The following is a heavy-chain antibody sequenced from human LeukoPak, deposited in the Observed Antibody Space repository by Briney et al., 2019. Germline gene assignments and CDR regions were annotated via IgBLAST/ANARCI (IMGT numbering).Heavy chain of an antibody. Sequence: GGSLRLSCAASRFTLSNFWMSWVRHVQGGGREWVAKMKQDRSEGYYVDSVKGRFTISRDNGKNSLYLQMNSLRAEDTAVYYCARSMAAGFDIWGQGTVVIVSS. CDR2: MKQDRSEG. J-gene: IGHJ3*02. D-gene: IGHD6-25*01. CDR1: RFTLSNFW. CDR3: ARSMAAGFDI. V-gene: IGHV3-7*04.